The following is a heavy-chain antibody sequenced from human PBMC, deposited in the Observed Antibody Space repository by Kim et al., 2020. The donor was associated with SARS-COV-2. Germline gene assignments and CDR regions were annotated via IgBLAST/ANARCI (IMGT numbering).Heavy chain of an antibody. J-gene: IGHJ4*02. CDR2: ISYDGSNK. CDR1: GFTFSSYG. V-gene: IGHV3-33*05. Sequence: GGSLRLSCAASGFTFSSYGMHWVRQAPGKGLEWVAVISYDGSNKYYADSVKGRFTISRDNSKNTLYLQMNSLRAEDTAVYYCARDRGSSSWKRAGSYFDYWGQGTLVTVSS. D-gene: IGHD6-13*01. CDR3: ARDRGSSSWKRAGSYFDY.